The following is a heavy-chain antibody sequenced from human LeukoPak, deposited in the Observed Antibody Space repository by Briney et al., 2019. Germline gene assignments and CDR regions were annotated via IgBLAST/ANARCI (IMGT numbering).Heavy chain of an antibody. V-gene: IGHV3-48*04. J-gene: IGHJ4*02. CDR1: GGSISSYY. CDR3: ARDLFITRHDYYDSSGYYHKLAGGDY. Sequence: ETLSLTCTVSGGSISSYYWSWVRQAPGKGLEWVSYISSSSSTIYYADAVKGRFTISRDNAKNSLYLQMNSLRAEDTAVYYCARDLFITRHDYYDSSGYYHKLAGGDYWGQGTLVTVSS. CDR2: ISSSSSTI. D-gene: IGHD3-22*01.